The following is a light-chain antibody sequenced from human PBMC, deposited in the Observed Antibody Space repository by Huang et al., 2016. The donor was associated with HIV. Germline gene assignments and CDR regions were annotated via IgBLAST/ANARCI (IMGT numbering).Light chain of an antibody. Sequence: DIQMTQSPSSLSASVGDRGTITCRASQSISSYLNWYQQIPGKAPQVLIYAASNLQSGVPSRFSGSGSGTDFTLTISSLQPEDFSTYYCQQTYSTPWTFGQGTKVEIK. CDR3: QQTYSTPWT. V-gene: IGKV1-39*01. CDR2: AAS. J-gene: IGKJ1*01. CDR1: QSISSY.